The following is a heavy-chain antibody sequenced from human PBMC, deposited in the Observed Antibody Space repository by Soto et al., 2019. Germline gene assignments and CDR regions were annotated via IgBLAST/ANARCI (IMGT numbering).Heavy chain of an antibody. CDR1: GGTFSSYA. V-gene: IGHV1-69*06. D-gene: IGHD4-17*01. J-gene: IGHJ5*02. Sequence: QVQLVQSGAEVKKPGSSVKVSCKASGGTFSSYAISWVRQAPVQGLEWMGGIIPIFGTANYAQKFQGRVTISADKSPSTAYMELSSLRSEDTAVYYCASESDKYGWFDPWGQGTLVTVSS. CDR2: IIPIFGTA. CDR3: ASESDKYGWFDP.